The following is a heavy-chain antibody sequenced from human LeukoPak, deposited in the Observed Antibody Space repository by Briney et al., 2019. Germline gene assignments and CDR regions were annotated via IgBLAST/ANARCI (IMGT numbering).Heavy chain of an antibody. CDR2: IYYSGST. D-gene: IGHD1-26*01. CDR3: ARGWELLRENAFDI. V-gene: IGHV4-30-4*08. CDR1: GGSIRGFY. J-gene: IGHJ3*02. Sequence: PSETLSLTCTVSGGSIRGFYWSWLRQPPGKGREWSGYIYYSGSTYYNPSLKSRVTISVDTSKNQFSLKLSSGTAADTAVYYCARGWELLRENAFDIWGQGTMVTVSS.